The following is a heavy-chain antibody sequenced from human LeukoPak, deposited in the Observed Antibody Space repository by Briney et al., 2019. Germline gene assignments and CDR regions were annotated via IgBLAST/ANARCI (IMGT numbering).Heavy chain of an antibody. Sequence: PGGSLRLSCAASGITFSSYWMSWVRQASGKGLEWVANIKQDGSEKYYGDSVKGRFIISRDNGKNSLYLQMNSLRAEDTAVYYCARDLRRRLGVYSSGWPRSDYWGQGTLVTVSS. CDR3: ARDLRRRLGVYSSGWPRSDY. CDR1: GITFSSYW. CDR2: IKQDGSEK. D-gene: IGHD6-19*01. V-gene: IGHV3-7*01. J-gene: IGHJ4*02.